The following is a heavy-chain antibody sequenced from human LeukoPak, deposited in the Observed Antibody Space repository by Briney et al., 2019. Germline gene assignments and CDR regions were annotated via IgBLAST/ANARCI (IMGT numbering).Heavy chain of an antibody. D-gene: IGHD2-2*01. Sequence: GGSLRLSCAASGFTFSSYWMSWVRQAPGKGLEWVANIKQDGSEKYYVDSVKGRFTISRDNAKNSLYLQMNSLRAEDTAVYYCASPYCSSTRCSDYYYGMDVWGQGTTVTVSS. V-gene: IGHV3-7*01. J-gene: IGHJ6*02. CDR1: GFTFSSYW. CDR3: ASPYCSSTRCSDYYYGMDV. CDR2: IKQDGSEK.